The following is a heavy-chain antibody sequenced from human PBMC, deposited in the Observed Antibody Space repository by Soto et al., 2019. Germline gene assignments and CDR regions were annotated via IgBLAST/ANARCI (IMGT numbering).Heavy chain of an antibody. CDR1: RFTFSSYG. J-gene: IGHJ6*03. CDR3: AREPPLYYDILTGYYVDYYYYMDV. V-gene: IGHV3-7*01. CDR2: IKQDGSEK. D-gene: IGHD3-9*01. Sequence: PGGSLRLSCAASRFTFSSYGMHWVRQAPGKGLEWVANIKQDGSEKYHVDSVKGRFTISRDNAKNSLYLQMNSLRAEDTAVYYCAREPPLYYDILTGYYVDYYYYMDVWGKGTTVTVSS.